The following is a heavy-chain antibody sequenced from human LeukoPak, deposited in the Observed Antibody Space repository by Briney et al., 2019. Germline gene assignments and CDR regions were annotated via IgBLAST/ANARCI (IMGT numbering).Heavy chain of an antibody. J-gene: IGHJ4*02. D-gene: IGHD2-15*01. Sequence: GRSLRLSCAASGFTFDDYAMHWVRQALGKGLEWVSGISWNSGSIGYADSVKGRFTISRDNAKNSLYLQMNSLRAENTAVYYCARGLAALHWGQGTLVTVSS. CDR2: ISWNSGSI. CDR3: ARGLAALH. V-gene: IGHV3-9*01. CDR1: GFTFDDYA.